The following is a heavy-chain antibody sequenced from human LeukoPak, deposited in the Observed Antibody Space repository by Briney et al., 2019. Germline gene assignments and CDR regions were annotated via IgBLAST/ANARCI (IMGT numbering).Heavy chain of an antibody. CDR3: ARGSLRPGIAVAGHFDY. Sequence: PSETLSLTCAVYGGSFSGYYWSRIRQPPGKGLEWIGEINHSGSTNYNPSLKSRVTISVDTSKNQFSLKLSSVTAADTAVYYCARGSLRPGIAVAGHFDYWGQGTLVTVSS. D-gene: IGHD6-19*01. V-gene: IGHV4-34*01. CDR1: GGSFSGYY. J-gene: IGHJ4*02. CDR2: INHSGST.